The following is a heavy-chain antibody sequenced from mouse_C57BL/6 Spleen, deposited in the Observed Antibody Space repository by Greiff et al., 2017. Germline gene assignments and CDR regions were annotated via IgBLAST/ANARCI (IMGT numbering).Heavy chain of an antibody. V-gene: IGHV1-69*01. CDR1: GYTFTSYW. J-gene: IGHJ1*03. CDR3: ARGMGSSYWYFDV. Sequence: VQLQQPGAELVMPGASVKLSCKASGYTFTSYWMHWVKQRPGQGLEWIGEIDPSDSYTNYNHKFKGKSTLTVDKSSSTAYMQLSSLTSEDSAVYYCARGMGSSYWYFDVWGTGTTVTVSS. D-gene: IGHD1-1*01. CDR2: IDPSDSYT.